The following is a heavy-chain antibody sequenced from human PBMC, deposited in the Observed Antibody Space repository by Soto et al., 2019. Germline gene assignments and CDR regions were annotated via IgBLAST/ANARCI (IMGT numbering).Heavy chain of an antibody. Sequence: QLQLQESGPGLVKPSETLSLTCTVSGGSISSSSYYWGWIRQPPGKGLEWIGSIYYIGSTYYNPSLKSRVTISVDTSKNQFSLKLSSVTAADTAVYYCARHSGSSWYPFYYYYMDVWGKGTTVTVSS. CDR2: IYYIGST. CDR3: ARHSGSSWYPFYYYYMDV. D-gene: IGHD6-13*01. V-gene: IGHV4-39*01. J-gene: IGHJ6*03. CDR1: GGSISSSSYY.